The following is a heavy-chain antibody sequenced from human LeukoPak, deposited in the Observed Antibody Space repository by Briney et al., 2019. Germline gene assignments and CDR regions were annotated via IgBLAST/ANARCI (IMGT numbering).Heavy chain of an antibody. J-gene: IGHJ6*02. CDR1: GLTFSRYA. CDR3: ARGYDTGGGGHYSMDV. D-gene: IGHD2-8*02. CDR2: ISYEGSDK. Sequence: GGSLRLSCAASGLTFSRYAMHWVRQAPGKGLEWVAVISYEGSDKHYADSVKGRSTISRDNSRDTLYMQMNSLRAEDTAVYFCARGYDTGGGGHYSMDVWGQGTTVTVSS. V-gene: IGHV3-30-3*01.